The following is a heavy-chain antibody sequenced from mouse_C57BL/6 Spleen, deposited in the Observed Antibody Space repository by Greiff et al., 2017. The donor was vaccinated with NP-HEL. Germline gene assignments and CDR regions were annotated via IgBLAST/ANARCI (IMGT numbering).Heavy chain of an antibody. CDR3: ARERYYDYDGVWFAY. Sequence: QVQLQQPGAELVRPGSSVKLSCKASGYTFTSSWMDWVKQRPGQGLEWIGNIYPSDSETHYNQKFKDKATLTVDKSSSTAYMQLSSLTSEDSAVYYCARERYYDYDGVWFAYWGQGTLVTVSA. J-gene: IGHJ3*01. V-gene: IGHV1-61*01. D-gene: IGHD2-4*01. CDR1: GYTFTSSW. CDR2: IYPSDSET.